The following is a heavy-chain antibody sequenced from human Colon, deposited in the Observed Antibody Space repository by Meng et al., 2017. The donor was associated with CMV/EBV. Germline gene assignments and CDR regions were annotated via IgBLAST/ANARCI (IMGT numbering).Heavy chain of an antibody. J-gene: IGHJ6*02. V-gene: IGHV3-30-3*01. D-gene: IGHD3-22*01. CDR2: ISYDGSNK. Sequence: GGSLRLSCAASGFTFSSYSMHWVRQAPGKGLYWVAVISYDGSNKYYADSVKGRFTISRDNAKNSLYLQMNSLRAEDTAVYYCARDQAGYYYYDSSGYHTRYYYGMDVWGQGTTVTVSS. CDR1: GFTFSSYS. CDR3: ARDQAGYYYYDSSGYHTRYYYGMDV.